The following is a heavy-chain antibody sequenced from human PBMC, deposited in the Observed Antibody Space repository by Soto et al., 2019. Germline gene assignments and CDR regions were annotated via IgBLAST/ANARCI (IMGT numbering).Heavy chain of an antibody. J-gene: IGHJ6*02. D-gene: IGHD4-17*01. CDR2: IKSKVDGGTT. Sequence: EVQLVESGGGLVKPGGSLRLSCAASGFTFSNAWMNWVRQAPGKGLEWIGRIKSKVDGGTTEYAAPVKVRFTISRDDSKNTAYLQMISLKTEDTAVYFCTTDLAVTHNYYSSGMDGWGQGTTVTVSS. CDR1: GFTFSNAW. CDR3: TTDLAVTHNYYSSGMDG. V-gene: IGHV3-15*01.